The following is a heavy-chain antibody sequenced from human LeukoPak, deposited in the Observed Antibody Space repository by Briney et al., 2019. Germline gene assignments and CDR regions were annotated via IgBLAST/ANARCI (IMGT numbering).Heavy chain of an antibody. J-gene: IGHJ3*02. CDR3: ARERNTVIVTAFDI. Sequence: GGSLRLSCAASGFTFTNHWMSWVRQAPGKGLEWVANTKQDGSEKYYVDSVKGRFTISRDNAKNSLYLQMNSLRAEDSAVYYCARERNTVIVTAFDIWGQGTVVTVSS. V-gene: IGHV3-7*01. CDR2: TKQDGSEK. D-gene: IGHD5-18*01. CDR1: GFTFTNHW.